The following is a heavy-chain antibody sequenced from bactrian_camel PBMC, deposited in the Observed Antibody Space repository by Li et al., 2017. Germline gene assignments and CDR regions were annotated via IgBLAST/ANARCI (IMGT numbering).Heavy chain of an antibody. D-gene: IGHD2*01. V-gene: IGHV3S1*01. CDR1: GYVVRSGC. Sequence: VQLVEPGGGSVQPGGSLRLSCVFSGYVVRSGCMAWFRQTSGTEREVVAGVGPSSVWYAEAVKGRFTISRDNAKNTMYLQMNSLKSEDTAMYYCAANFGPYCSGPYLARRANFLGQGTQVTVS. CDR2: VGPSSV. J-gene: IGHJ4*01.